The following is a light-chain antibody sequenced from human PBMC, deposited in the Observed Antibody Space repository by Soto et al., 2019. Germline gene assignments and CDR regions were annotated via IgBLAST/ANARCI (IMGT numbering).Light chain of an antibody. CDR2: AAS. J-gene: IGKJ1*01. CDR1: QSISSY. V-gene: IGKV1-16*01. Sequence: DIQMTPSPSSLSASVGERFTSTLLASQSISSYLNWYQQKPGKAPKLLIYAASSLQSGVPSRFSGSGSGTEFTLTISSLQPDDFATYYCQQYNSYPRTFGQGTRVDIK. CDR3: QQYNSYPRT.